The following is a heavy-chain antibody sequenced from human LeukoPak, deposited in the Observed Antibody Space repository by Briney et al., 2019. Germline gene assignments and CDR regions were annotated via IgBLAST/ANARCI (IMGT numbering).Heavy chain of an antibody. V-gene: IGHV3-64D*06. CDR2: ISSNGGDT. CDR1: GFTFSDSA. D-gene: IGHD3-3*01. CDR3: AKSVAIYFYYGLDV. Sequence: GGSLRLSCSASGFTFSDSAMHWVRQAPGKGLEYVSAISSNGGDTFYADSVKGRFTISRDNSKNTLFLQMNSLRAEDTAPYYCAKSVAIYFYYGLDVWGQGTTVTVSS. J-gene: IGHJ6*02.